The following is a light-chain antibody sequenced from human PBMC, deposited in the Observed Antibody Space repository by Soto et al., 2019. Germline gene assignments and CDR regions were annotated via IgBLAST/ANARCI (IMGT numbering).Light chain of an antibody. CDR3: QNYNSAPIT. Sequence: DIPMTQSPSSLSASVGDRVTITCRASQVISNYLAWFQQKSGKGPNLLIYAASTLQSRVPSRFSGSGSGTDFTLTVSSLQPEDVATYYCQNYNSAPITFGQQTRLEI. CDR1: QVISNY. V-gene: IGKV1-27*01. J-gene: IGKJ5*01. CDR2: AAS.